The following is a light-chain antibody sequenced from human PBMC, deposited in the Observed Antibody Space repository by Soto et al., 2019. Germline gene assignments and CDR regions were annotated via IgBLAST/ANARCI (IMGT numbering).Light chain of an antibody. V-gene: IGLV2-14*01. CDR1: SSDVGGYNY. Sequence: QSVLTQPASVSGSPGQSITISCTGTSSDVGGYNYVSWYQQHPGKAPKLMIYDVSNRPSGVSNPFAGSKSGNTASLTISGLQAEDEADYYCSSYTSSILFGGGTKLPVL. CDR3: SSYTSSIL. J-gene: IGLJ2*01. CDR2: DVS.